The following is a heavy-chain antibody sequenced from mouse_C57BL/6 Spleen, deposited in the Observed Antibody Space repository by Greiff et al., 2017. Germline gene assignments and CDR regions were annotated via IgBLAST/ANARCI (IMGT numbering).Heavy chain of an antibody. Sequence: VQLKQPGAELVRPGSSVKLSCKASGYTFTSYWMHWVKQRPIQGLEWIGNIDPSDSETHYNQKFKDKATLTVDKSSSTAYMQLSSLTSEDSAVYYCARRGYGSSFDYWGQGTTLTVSS. D-gene: IGHD1-1*01. J-gene: IGHJ2*01. CDR1: GYTFTSYW. V-gene: IGHV1-52*01. CDR3: ARRGYGSSFDY. CDR2: IDPSDSET.